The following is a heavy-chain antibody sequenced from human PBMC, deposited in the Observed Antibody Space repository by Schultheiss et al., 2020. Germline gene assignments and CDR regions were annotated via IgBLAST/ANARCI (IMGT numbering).Heavy chain of an antibody. CDR2: IHPSGGSR. V-gene: IGHV1-46*01. J-gene: IGHJ4*02. CDR3: ARVACSGENCYSANFFDY. CDR1: GSTFSTYV. D-gene: IGHD2-15*01. Sequence: ASVKVSCKAFGSTFSTYVISWVRQAPGQGLEWMGIIHPSGGSRTFAQKFQGRVTLTRDTSTSTVYMELSSLRSEDTAVYYCARVACSGENCYSANFFDYWGQGTLVTLSS.